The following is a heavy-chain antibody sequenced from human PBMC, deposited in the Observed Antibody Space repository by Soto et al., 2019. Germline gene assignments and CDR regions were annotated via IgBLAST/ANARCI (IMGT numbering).Heavy chain of an antibody. Sequence: EVQLVESGGGVVQPGGSLRLSCAASGFTFIGYWMHWVRQGPGKGLVWVARINNDGIDTTYADSVKGRFTISRDNTKNMVYLEMSSLRADDTAVYYCARDGSMVRERWFDPWGQGTLVTVS. CDR2: INNDGIDT. CDR3: ARDGSMVRERWFDP. D-gene: IGHD3-10*01. V-gene: IGHV3-74*03. J-gene: IGHJ5*02. CDR1: GFTFIGYW.